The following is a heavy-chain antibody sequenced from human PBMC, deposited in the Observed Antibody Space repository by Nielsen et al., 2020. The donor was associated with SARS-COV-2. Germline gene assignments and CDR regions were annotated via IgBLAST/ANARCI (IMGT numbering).Heavy chain of an antibody. V-gene: IGHV3-48*03. Sequence: GGSLRLSCAASGFTFSSYEMNWVRQARGKGLEWVSYISSSGSTIYYADSVKGRFTISRDNAKNSLYLQMNSLKAEDTDVYYCARGYSSSNNQGYYYYGMDVWGQGTTVTVSS. J-gene: IGHJ6*02. D-gene: IGHD6-13*01. CDR2: ISSSGSTI. CDR1: GFTFSSYE. CDR3: ARGYSSSNNQGYYYYGMDV.